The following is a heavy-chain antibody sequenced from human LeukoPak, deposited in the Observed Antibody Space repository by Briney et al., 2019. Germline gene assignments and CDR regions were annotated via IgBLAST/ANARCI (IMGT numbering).Heavy chain of an antibody. CDR3: AKDGITIFGVVITGTVDY. D-gene: IGHD3-3*01. Sequence: PGGSLRLSCAASGFTFSSYAMNWVRRAPGKGLEWVSAISGSGDSTYYADSVKGRFTISRDNSKNTLFLQMNSLRAEDTAVYYCAKDGITIFGVVITGTVDYGAQGPLVTVSS. V-gene: IGHV3-23*01. CDR1: GFTFSSYA. CDR2: ISGSGDST. J-gene: IGHJ4*02.